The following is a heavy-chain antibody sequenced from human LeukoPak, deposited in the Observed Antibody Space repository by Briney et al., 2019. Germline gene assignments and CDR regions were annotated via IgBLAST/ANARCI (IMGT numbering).Heavy chain of an antibody. J-gene: IGHJ4*02. CDR1: GFTFSHYN. Sequence: GGSLRLSCAASGFTFSHYNMNWVRQAPGKGLEWVANIKQDEGKTYYVDSVKGRFTISRDNAKNSLYLQMNSLRAEDTGVYYCARDSSLYCSGNTCYWAFDYWGQGTLVTVSS. D-gene: IGHD2-2*01. CDR3: ARDSSLYCSGNTCYWAFDY. V-gene: IGHV3-7*01. CDR2: IKQDEGKT.